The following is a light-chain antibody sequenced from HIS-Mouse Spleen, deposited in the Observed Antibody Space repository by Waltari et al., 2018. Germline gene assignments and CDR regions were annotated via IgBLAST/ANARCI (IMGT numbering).Light chain of an antibody. CDR2: EGS. V-gene: IGLV2-23*01. Sequence: QSALTQPASVSGSPGQSITISCTGTSSDVGSYNLVPWYQQHPGKAPKLMIYEGSKWPSGVSNRFSGSKSGNTASLTISGLQAEDEADYYCCSYAGSSTLVFGGGTKLTVL. J-gene: IGLJ2*01. CDR1: SSDVGSYNL. CDR3: CSYAGSSTLV.